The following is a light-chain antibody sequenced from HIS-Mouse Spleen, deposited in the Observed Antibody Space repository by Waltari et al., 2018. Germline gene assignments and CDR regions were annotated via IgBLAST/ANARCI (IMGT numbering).Light chain of an antibody. CDR1: SSDLGSYNL. V-gene: IGLV2-23*01. Sequence: QSALTQPASVSGSPGQSITISCPGTSSDLGSYNLVSWYQQHPGKAPKLMIYEGSKRPSGVSNRFSGSKSGNTASLTISGLQAEDEADYYCCSYAGSSTWVFGGGTKLTVL. CDR3: CSYAGSSTWV. J-gene: IGLJ3*02. CDR2: EGS.